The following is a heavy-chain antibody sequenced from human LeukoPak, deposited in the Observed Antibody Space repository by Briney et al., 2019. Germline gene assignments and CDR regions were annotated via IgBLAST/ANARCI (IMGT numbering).Heavy chain of an antibody. V-gene: IGHV4-34*01. CDR3: ARVISGYCSSTSCYSPNWFDP. D-gene: IGHD2-2*01. J-gene: IGHJ5*02. CDR1: GGSFSGYY. Sequence: SETLSLTCAVYGGSFSGYYWSWIRQPPGKGLEWIGEINHSGSTNYNPSLKSRVTILVDTSKNHFSLKLSSVTAADTAVYYCARVISGYCSSTSCYSPNWFDPWGQGTLVTVSS. CDR2: INHSGST.